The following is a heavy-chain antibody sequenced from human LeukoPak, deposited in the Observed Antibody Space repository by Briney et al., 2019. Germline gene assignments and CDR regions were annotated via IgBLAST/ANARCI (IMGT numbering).Heavy chain of an antibody. CDR3: AKASYYYGSGHGGVTYYMDV. Sequence: AGSLRLSCAISGFTFDDYAMHWVRQAPGEGLEWVSLISWDGGSTYYADSVKGRFSISRDNSENSLYMQMNSRRAEDTALYYCAKASYYYGSGHGGVTYYMDVWGKGTTVTVSS. J-gene: IGHJ6*03. CDR1: GFTFDDYA. CDR2: ISWDGGST. V-gene: IGHV3-43D*03. D-gene: IGHD3-10*01.